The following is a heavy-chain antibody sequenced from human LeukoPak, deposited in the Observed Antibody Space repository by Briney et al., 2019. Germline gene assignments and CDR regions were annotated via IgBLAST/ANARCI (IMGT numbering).Heavy chain of an antibody. Sequence: PGGSLRLSCAASGFTFSSYGMHWVRQAPGKGLEWVAFIRYDGSNKYYADSVKGRFTISRDNSKNTLYLQMNSLRAEDTAVYYCAKLIGYCSCTSCYGGWFDPWGQGTLVTVSS. CDR2: IRYDGSNK. V-gene: IGHV3-30*02. J-gene: IGHJ5*02. CDR1: GFTFSSYG. CDR3: AKLIGYCSCTSCYGGWFDP. D-gene: IGHD2-2*01.